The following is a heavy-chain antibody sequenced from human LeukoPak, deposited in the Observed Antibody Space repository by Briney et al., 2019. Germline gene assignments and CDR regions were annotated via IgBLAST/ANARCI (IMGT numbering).Heavy chain of an antibody. D-gene: IGHD3-22*01. CDR2: IIPTFGIA. V-gene: IGHV1-69*04. J-gene: IGHJ4*02. Sequence: GASVKVSCKASGGTFSSYAISWVRQAPGQGLEWMGRIIPTFGIANYAQKFQGRVTITADKSTSTAYMELSSLRSEDTAVYYCATHYYDSSGYYYPWDYWGQGTLVTVSS. CDR1: GGTFSSYA. CDR3: ATHYYDSSGYYYPWDY.